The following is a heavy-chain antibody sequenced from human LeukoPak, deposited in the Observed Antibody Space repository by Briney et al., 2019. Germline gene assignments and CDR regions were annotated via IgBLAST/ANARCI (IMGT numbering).Heavy chain of an antibody. CDR3: AHRRWTDLFDP. CDR1: XFSLSTTGLX. D-gene: IGHD2-15*01. V-gene: IGHV2-5*01. J-gene: IGHJ5*02. CDR2: IYWNDDK. Sequence: ESGPTLVNPTQTLXXXXTFSXFSLSTTGLXXXXXXXXPGXXXXWLALIYWNDDKRYSPSLRSRLTITKDTSKNQVVLTVTYMDPVDTATYYCAHRRWTDLFDPWGQGTLVTVSS.